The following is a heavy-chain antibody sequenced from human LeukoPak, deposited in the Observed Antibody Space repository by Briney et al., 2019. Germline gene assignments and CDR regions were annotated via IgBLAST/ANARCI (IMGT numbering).Heavy chain of an antibody. D-gene: IGHD2-2*01. V-gene: IGHV3-23*01. CDR3: AKATAHCSSTSCYFDY. CDR2: ISGSGGST. J-gene: IGHJ4*02. CDR1: GFTVSSNY. Sequence: PGGSLRLSCAASGFTVSSNYMSWVRQAPGKGLEWVSAISGSGGSTYYADSVKGRFTISRDNSKNTLYLQMNSLRAEDTAVYYCAKATAHCSSTSCYFDYWGQGTLVTVSS.